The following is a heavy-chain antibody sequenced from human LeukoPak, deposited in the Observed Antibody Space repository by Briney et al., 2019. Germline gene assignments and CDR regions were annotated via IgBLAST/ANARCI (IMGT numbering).Heavy chain of an antibody. J-gene: IGHJ3*02. CDR3: ARKFRAFDI. CDR2: ISSSSTYI. CDR1: GFTFSSYA. Sequence: GGSLRLSCAASGFTFSSYAMSWVRQAPGKGLEWVSSISSSSTYIYYADSMKGRFTISRDNAKNSLFLQMNSLTAEDTAVYYCARKFRAFDIWGKGTMVTVSS. V-gene: IGHV3-21*01.